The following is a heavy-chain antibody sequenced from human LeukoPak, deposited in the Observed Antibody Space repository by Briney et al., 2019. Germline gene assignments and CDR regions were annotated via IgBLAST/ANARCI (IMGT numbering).Heavy chain of an antibody. D-gene: IGHD1-26*01. J-gene: IGHJ3*02. CDR3: ARGYDPPVGDAFDI. V-gene: IGHV4-59*10. CDR2: IYTSGST. Sequence: SETLSLTCAVYGGSISSYYWSWLRQPAGKGLEWIGRIYTSGSTNYNPSLKSRVTMSVDTSKNQFSLKLSSVTAADTAVYYCARGYDPPVGDAFDIWGQGTMVTVSS. CDR1: GGSISSYY.